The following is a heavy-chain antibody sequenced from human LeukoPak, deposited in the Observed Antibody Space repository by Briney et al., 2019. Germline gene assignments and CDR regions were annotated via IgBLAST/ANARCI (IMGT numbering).Heavy chain of an antibody. CDR3: ARGVRGDHFDY. CDR1: GGSISSYY. Sequence: SETLSLTCTVSGGSISSYYWSWIRQPPGEGLEWIGYIYYSGSTNYNPSLKSRVTISVDTSKNQFSLKLSSVTAADTAVYYCARGVRGDHFDYWGQGTLVTVSS. V-gene: IGHV4-59*01. J-gene: IGHJ4*02. CDR2: IYYSGST. D-gene: IGHD3-16*01.